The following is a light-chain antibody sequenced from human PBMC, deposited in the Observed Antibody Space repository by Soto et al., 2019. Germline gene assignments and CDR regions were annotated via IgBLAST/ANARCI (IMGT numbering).Light chain of an antibody. CDR2: DAS. J-gene: IGKJ5*01. CDR1: QSVSSY. V-gene: IGKV3-11*01. Sequence: ILLTQSPPTLSLSPGKRATLFCRASQSVSSYLAWYQQKPGQAHRLLIYDASNRATGIPARFGGSGSGTDFTLTISSLEPEDFAVYYCQQRSNSNTFGQGTRLEIK. CDR3: QQRSNSNT.